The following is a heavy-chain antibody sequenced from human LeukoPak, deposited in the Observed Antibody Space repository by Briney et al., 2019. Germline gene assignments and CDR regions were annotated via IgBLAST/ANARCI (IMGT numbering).Heavy chain of an antibody. CDR1: GFTFSSYG. J-gene: IGHJ4*02. Sequence: GGSLRLSCAASGFTFSSYGMHWVRQAPGKGLEWVAVIWYDGSNKYYADSVKGRFTISRDNSKNTLYLQMNSLRSEDTAVYYCARDGPPYYYDMDSNYFDYWGQGTLVTVSS. D-gene: IGHD3-22*01. CDR3: ARDGPPYYYDMDSNYFDY. V-gene: IGHV3-33*01. CDR2: IWYDGSNK.